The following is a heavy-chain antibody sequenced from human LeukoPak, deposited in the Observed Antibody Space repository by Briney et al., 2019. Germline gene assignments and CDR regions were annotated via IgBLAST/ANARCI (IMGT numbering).Heavy chain of an antibody. V-gene: IGHV4-34*01. D-gene: IGHD3-22*01. CDR1: GGSFSGYY. J-gene: IGHJ4*02. Sequence: SETLSPTCAVYGGSFSGYYWSWIRQPPGKGLEWIGEINHSGNTNYSPSLKSRVTISVDTSKNQFSLKLSSVTAADTAVYYCARGPYDSSRDWGQGTLVTVSS. CDR2: INHSGNT. CDR3: ARGPYDSSRD.